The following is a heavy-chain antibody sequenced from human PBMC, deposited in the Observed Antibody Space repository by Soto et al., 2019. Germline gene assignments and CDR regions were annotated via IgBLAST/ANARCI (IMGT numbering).Heavy chain of an antibody. CDR1: GFTFSSYG. D-gene: IGHD6-13*01. V-gene: IGHV3-33*01. Sequence: GGSLRLSCAASGFTFSSYGMHWVRQAPGKGLEWVAVIWYDGSNKYYADSVKGRFTISRDNSKNTLYLQMNSLRAEDTAVYYCARAHYNSSWYSRAIYYYYGMDVWGQGTTVTVSS. J-gene: IGHJ6*02. CDR3: ARAHYNSSWYSRAIYYYYGMDV. CDR2: IWYDGSNK.